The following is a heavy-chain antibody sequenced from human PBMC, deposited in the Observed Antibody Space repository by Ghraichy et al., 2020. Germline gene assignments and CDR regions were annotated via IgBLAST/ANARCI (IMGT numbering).Heavy chain of an antibody. D-gene: IGHD3-10*01. Sequence: ESLNISCTVSGGSFSTYYWTWIRQPPGKELEWIGYIYDSGSTIYNPSLKSRVTISADTSRNQFSLTLTSVTAADTAVYYCARRVTTTPGERFDPWGQGTLVTVSS. V-gene: IGHV4-4*09. CDR1: GGSFSTYY. CDR2: IYDSGST. J-gene: IGHJ5*02. CDR3: ARRVTTTPGERFDP.